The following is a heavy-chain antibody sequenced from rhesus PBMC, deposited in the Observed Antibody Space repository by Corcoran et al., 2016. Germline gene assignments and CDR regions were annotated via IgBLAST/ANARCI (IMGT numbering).Heavy chain of an antibody. V-gene: IGHV4-173*01. CDR2: SAGSGGST. D-gene: IGHD1-14*01. Sequence: QLPLQQSGPGLVTPSETLSLPCAVSCASICRNYWTWIPQPPGRGLAWIGRSAGSGGSTDYNPYLKSRVTISTDTSKNQCALKWSSVTAADTAVDYCARDEYTWNDCDYGGQGVRGTVSS. CDR1: CASICRNY. CDR3: ARDEYTWNDCDY. J-gene: IGHJ4*01.